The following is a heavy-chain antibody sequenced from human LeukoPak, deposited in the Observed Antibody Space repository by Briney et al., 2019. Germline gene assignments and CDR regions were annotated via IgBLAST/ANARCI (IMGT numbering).Heavy chain of an antibody. V-gene: IGHV1-2*06. D-gene: IGHD5-18*01. CDR1: GYTFTGYY. Sequence: GASVKVSCKASGYTFTGYYMHWVRQAPGQGLEWMGRINPNSSGTNYAQKFQGRVTMTRDTSISTAYMELSRLRSDDTAVYYCARDFRRRVGTAMVNLFFDYWGQGTLVTVSS. CDR2: INPNSSGT. CDR3: ARDFRRRVGTAMVNLFFDY. J-gene: IGHJ4*02.